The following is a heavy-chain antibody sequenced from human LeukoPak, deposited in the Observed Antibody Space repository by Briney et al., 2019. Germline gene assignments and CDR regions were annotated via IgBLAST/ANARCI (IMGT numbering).Heavy chain of an antibody. CDR3: AREQDSRGFFDY. V-gene: IGHV3-23*01. D-gene: IGHD3-10*01. CDR2: ISGSGGRT. CDR1: GFIFNIYA. Sequence: GGSLRLSCAASGFIFNIYAMSWVRQVPGKGLEWVSAISGSGGRTYYADSVKGRFTISRDNSKNTLYLQMNSLRAEDTAVYYCAREQDSRGFFDYWGQGTLVTVSS. J-gene: IGHJ4*02.